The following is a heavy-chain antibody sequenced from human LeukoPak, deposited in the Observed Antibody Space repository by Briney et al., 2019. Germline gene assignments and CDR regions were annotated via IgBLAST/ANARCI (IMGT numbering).Heavy chain of an antibody. CDR3: AREISYGDYPSGDAFDN. D-gene: IGHD4-17*01. V-gene: IGHV3-21*01. CDR2: ISSSSSYI. J-gene: IGHJ3*02. Sequence: GGSLRLSCAASGFTFSSYAMNWVRQAPGKGLEWVSSISSSSSYIYYADSVKGRFTISRDNAKNSLYLQMNSLRAEDTAVYFCAREISYGDYPSGDAFDNWGQGTMVTVSS. CDR1: GFTFSSYA.